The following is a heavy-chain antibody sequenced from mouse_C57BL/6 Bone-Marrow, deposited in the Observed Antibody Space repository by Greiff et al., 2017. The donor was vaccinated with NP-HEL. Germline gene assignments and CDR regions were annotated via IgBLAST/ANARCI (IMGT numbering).Heavy chain of an antibody. D-gene: IGHD1-1*01. CDR3: ARYYGSSYGAMDY. CDR2: INPYNGGT. CDR1: GYTFTDYY. V-gene: IGHV1-19*01. J-gene: IGHJ4*01. Sequence: EVHLVESGPVLVKPGASVKMSCKASGYTFTDYYMNWVKQSHGKSLEWIGVINPYNGGTSYNQKFKGKATLTVDKSSSTAYMELNSLTSEDSAVYYCARYYGSSYGAMDYWGQGTSVTVSS.